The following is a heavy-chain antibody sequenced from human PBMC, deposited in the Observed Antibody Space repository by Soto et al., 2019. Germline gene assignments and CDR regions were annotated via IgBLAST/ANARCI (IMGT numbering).Heavy chain of an antibody. D-gene: IGHD3-22*01. Sequence: GGSLRLSCAASGFTFSSYAMSWVRQAPGKGLEWVSAISGSGGSTYYADSVKGRFTISRDNSKNTLYLQMNSLRAEDRAVYYCAKGIYDSSGYAELDYFDYWGQGTLVTVSS. CDR2: ISGSGGST. CDR3: AKGIYDSSGYAELDYFDY. J-gene: IGHJ4*02. V-gene: IGHV3-23*01. CDR1: GFTFSSYA.